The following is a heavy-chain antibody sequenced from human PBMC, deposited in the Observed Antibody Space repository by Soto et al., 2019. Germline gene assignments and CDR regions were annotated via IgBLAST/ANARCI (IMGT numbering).Heavy chain of an antibody. V-gene: IGHV3-23*01. D-gene: IGHD6-13*01. CDR1: GFTFSSYA. Sequence: GESLRLSCAASGFTFSSYAMSWVRQAPGKGLEWVSAISGSGGSTYYADSVKGRFTISRDNSKNTLYLQMNSLRAEDTAVYYCAKALAAAEYYYYGMDVWGQGTTVTVSS. CDR3: AKALAAAEYYYYGMDV. J-gene: IGHJ6*02. CDR2: ISGSGGST.